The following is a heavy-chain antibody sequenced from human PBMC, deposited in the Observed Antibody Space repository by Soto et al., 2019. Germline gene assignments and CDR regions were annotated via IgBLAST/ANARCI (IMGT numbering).Heavy chain of an antibody. Sequence: GESLKISCKGSGYSFTSYWIGWVRQMPGKGLEWMGIIYPGDSDTRYSLSFQGQVTISADKSISTAYLQWSSLKASDTAMYYCARRIAKITMIVVAPGAFDIWGQGTMVTVSS. CDR1: GYSFTSYW. CDR2: IYPGDSDT. V-gene: IGHV5-51*01. D-gene: IGHD3-22*01. J-gene: IGHJ3*02. CDR3: ARRIAKITMIVVAPGAFDI.